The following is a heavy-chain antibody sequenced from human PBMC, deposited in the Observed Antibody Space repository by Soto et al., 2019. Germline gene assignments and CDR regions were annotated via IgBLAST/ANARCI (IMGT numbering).Heavy chain of an antibody. D-gene: IGHD6-13*01. V-gene: IGHV1-46*03. Sequence: QVQLVQSGAEVKKPGASVKVSCKASGYTFTSYYMHWVRQAPGQGLEWMGIINPSGGSTSYAQKFQGRVTMTRDTSTSTVYMELSSLRSEDTAVYYCARGGDEQLVRRYYYYYYYMDVWGKGTTVTVSS. CDR3: ARGGDEQLVRRYYYYYYYMDV. J-gene: IGHJ6*03. CDR1: GYTFTSYY. CDR2: INPSGGST.